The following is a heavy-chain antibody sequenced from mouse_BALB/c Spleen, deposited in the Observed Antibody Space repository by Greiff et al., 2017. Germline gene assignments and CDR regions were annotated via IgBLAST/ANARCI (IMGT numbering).Heavy chain of an antibody. CDR2: INPDSSTI. J-gene: IGHJ4*01. CDR1: GFDFSRYW. Sequence: EVKVVESGGGLVQPGGSLKLSCAASGFDFSRYWMSWVRQAPGKGLEWIGEINPDSSTINYTPSLKDKFIISRDNAKNTLYLQMSKVRSEDTALYYCARAEGYYGRSPYYYAMDYWGQGTSVTGSS. V-gene: IGHV4-1*02. CDR3: ARAEGYYGRSPYYYAMDY. D-gene: IGHD1-1*01.